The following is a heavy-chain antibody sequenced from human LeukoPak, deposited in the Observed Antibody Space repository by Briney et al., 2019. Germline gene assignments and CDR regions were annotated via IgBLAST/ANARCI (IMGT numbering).Heavy chain of an antibody. V-gene: IGHV4-59*01. Sequence: SETLSLTCTVSGGSISSYYWSWIRQPPGKGLEWIGYIYYSGSTNYNPSLKSRVTISVDTSKNQFSLKLSSVTAADTAEYYCARTLKLVRGASPGGYYYYGMDVWAKGPRSPSP. D-gene: IGHD3-10*01. J-gene: IGHJ6*02. CDR3: ARTLKLVRGASPGGYYYYGMDV. CDR1: GGSISSYY. CDR2: IYYSGST.